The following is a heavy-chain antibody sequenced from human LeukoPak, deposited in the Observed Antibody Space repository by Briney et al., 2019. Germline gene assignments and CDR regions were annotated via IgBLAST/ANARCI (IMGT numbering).Heavy chain of an antibody. Sequence: SETLSLTCTVSGGSISSSSYYWGWIRQPPGKGLEWIGSIYYSGSTYYNPSLKSRVTISVDTSKNQFSLKLSSVTAADTAVYYCARGQVLRYYYDSSGYYQDYWGQGTLVTVSS. J-gene: IGHJ4*02. CDR3: ARGQVLRYYYDSSGYYQDY. D-gene: IGHD3-22*01. CDR2: IYYSGST. V-gene: IGHV4-39*01. CDR1: GGSISSSSYY.